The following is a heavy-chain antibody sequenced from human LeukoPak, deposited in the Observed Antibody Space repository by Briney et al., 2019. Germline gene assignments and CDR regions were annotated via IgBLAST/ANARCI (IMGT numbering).Heavy chain of an antibody. J-gene: IGHJ4*02. CDR2: IYYSGST. Sequence: PSETLSLTCTVSGGSISSYYWSWIRQPPGKGLEWIGYIYYSGSTNYNPSLKSRVTISVDTSKNQFSLKLSSVTAADTAVYYCARDRGYSYGYVDYWGQGTLVTVSS. D-gene: IGHD5-18*01. V-gene: IGHV4-59*01. CDR3: ARDRGYSYGYVDY. CDR1: GGSISSYY.